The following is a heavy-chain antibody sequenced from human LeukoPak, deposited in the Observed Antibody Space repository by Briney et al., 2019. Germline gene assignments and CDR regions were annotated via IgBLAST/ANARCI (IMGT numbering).Heavy chain of an antibody. D-gene: IGHD4-23*01. Sequence: ASVKVSCKASGYTFIHHYIHWLQQAPGKGLEWMGRVDPEESDTVSPQKFQGRVTMTEDTSTDTAYTELSSLRSEDTAVYYCATSVDGLVTIRTYFELWGQGTPVTVSS. J-gene: IGHJ4*02. CDR2: VDPEESDT. CDR3: ATSVDGLVTIRTYFEL. CDR1: GYTFIHHY. V-gene: IGHV1-69-2*01.